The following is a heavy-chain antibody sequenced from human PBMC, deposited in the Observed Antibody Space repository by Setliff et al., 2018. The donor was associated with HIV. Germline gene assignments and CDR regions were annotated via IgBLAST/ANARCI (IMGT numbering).Heavy chain of an antibody. CDR1: GTSISSSNYY. CDR2: IYTRQST. D-gene: IGHD6-13*01. J-gene: IGHJ4*02. V-gene: IGHV4-61*09. CDR3: AVGIIAATGTFFDY. Sequence: ASETLSLTCTLSGTSISSSNYYWTWIRQPAGKGLEWIGHIYTRQSTNYNPSLKSRVTMPVAASKNQFSLKLSSVTAADTAVYFCAVGIIAATGTFFDYWGQGILVTVSS.